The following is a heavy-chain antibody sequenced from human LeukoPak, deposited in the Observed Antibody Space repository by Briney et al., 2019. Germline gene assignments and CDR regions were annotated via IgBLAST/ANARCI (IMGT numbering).Heavy chain of an antibody. V-gene: IGHV3-48*04. CDR1: GFTFSSYS. J-gene: IGHJ3*02. CDR2: ISSSSSTI. CDR3: ARDLTLYRGAFDI. Sequence: GGSLRLSCAASGFTFSSYSMNWVRQAPGKGLEWVSSISSSSSTIYYTDSVKGRFTISRDNAKNSLYLQMNSLRAEDTAVYYCARDLTLYRGAFDIWGQGTMVTVSS. D-gene: IGHD2-2*01.